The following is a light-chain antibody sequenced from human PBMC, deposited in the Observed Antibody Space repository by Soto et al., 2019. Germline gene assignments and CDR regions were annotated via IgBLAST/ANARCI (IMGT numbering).Light chain of an antibody. Sequence: EIVMTQSPATLSVSPGERATLSCRASQSVSSNLAWYQQKPGLAPRLLIYGASSRATGIPDRFSGSGSGTDFTLTISRLEPEDFAVYYCQHYGSSPPVTFAQGTKLEIK. V-gene: IGKV3-20*01. J-gene: IGKJ2*01. CDR3: QHYGSSPPVT. CDR2: GAS. CDR1: QSVSSN.